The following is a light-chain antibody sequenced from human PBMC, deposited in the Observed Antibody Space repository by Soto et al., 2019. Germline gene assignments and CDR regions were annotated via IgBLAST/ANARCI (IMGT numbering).Light chain of an antibody. CDR1: SSDIGLHNF. V-gene: IGLV2-14*01. Sequence: QSALTQPASVSGSPGQSITISCTGTSSDIGLHNFVSWHQQHPGKAPKFIIYGVSNRPSGVSNRFSASKSGNTASLTISGLQADDEADYYCSSYTSTFTWVFGGGTQLTVL. CDR3: SSYTSTFTWV. CDR2: GVS. J-gene: IGLJ7*01.